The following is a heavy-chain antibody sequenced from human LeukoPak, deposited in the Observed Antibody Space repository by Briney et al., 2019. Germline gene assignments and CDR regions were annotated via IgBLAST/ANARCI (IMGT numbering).Heavy chain of an antibody. CDR3: AREHPHFGELWNDY. CDR1: GFIFSSYG. J-gene: IGHJ4*02. D-gene: IGHD3-10*01. V-gene: IGHV1-18*01. Sequence: ASVKVSCKASGFIFSSYGISWVRQAPGQGLEWMGWISSSSGNTNYAQKFQDRVTMTTDKSTSTAYMELRSLRSDDTAVYYCAREHPHFGELWNDYWGQGTPVTVSS. CDR2: ISSSSGNT.